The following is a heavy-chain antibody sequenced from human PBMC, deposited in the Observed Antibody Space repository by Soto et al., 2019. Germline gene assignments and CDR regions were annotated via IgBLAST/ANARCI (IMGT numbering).Heavy chain of an antibody. CDR2: LNPNSGDT. V-gene: IGHV1-2*02. D-gene: IGHD6-13*01. J-gene: IGHJ6*02. CDR1: GYPFTGYY. CDR3: ARAGVAAPRSGQYGLDV. Sequence: GSVKVSFKACGYPFTGYYIHLVRQAPGQGLEWMGWLNPNSGDTKYGQRFQGRVSMTRDTSISTAYMDLSRVTSDDTAMYHCARAGVAAPRSGQYGLDVWGQGTTVTVSS.